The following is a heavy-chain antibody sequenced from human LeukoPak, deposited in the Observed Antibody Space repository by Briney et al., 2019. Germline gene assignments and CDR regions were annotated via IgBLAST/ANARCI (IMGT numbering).Heavy chain of an antibody. J-gene: IGHJ4*02. V-gene: IGHV2-70*04. CDR2: IDWDDDK. D-gene: IGHD2-21*01. Sequence: SGPALVQPTQTLTLTCTFSGFSLTTRGMRVSWIRQTPGKALEWLARIDWDDDKFYSPSLKPRLTVSKDTSKNQVVLTLTNMDPVDTGTYYCARISTYCYAVNCFFEYWGQGTLVTVSS. CDR1: GFSLTTRGMR. CDR3: ARISTYCYAVNCFFEY.